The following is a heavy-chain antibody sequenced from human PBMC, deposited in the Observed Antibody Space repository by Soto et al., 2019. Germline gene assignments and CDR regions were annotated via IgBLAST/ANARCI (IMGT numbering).Heavy chain of an antibody. CDR2: IIPIFATA. Sequence: SVKVSCKASGGTFSSYAISWVRQAPGQGLEWMGGIIPIFATANYAQKFQGRVMITVDESTSTAYMELSSLRSEDTAVYYCARSVSFRYQLLKRGMDVWGQGTTVTVSS. D-gene: IGHD2-2*01. CDR1: GGTFSSYA. V-gene: IGHV1-69*13. J-gene: IGHJ6*02. CDR3: ARSVSFRYQLLKRGMDV.